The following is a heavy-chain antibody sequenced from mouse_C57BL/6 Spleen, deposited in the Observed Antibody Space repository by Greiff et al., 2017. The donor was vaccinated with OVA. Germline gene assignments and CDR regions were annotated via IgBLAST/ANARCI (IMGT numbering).Heavy chain of an antibody. J-gene: IGHJ1*03. D-gene: IGHD1-1*01. Sequence: VQLQESGAELVKPGASVKISCKASGYAFSSYWMNWVKQRPGKGLEWIGQIYPGDGDTNYNGKFKGKATLTADKSSSTAYMQLSSLTSEDSAVYFCARSDYYGSSYVEDLRYFDVWGTGTTVTVSS. CDR2: IYPGDGDT. V-gene: IGHV1-80*01. CDR1: GYAFSSYW. CDR3: ARSDYYGSSYVEDLRYFDV.